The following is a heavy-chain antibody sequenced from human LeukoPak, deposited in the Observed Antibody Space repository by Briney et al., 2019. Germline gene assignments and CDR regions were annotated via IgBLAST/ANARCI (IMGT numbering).Heavy chain of an antibody. Sequence: ASVKVSCKASGYTFTSYGISWVRQAPGQGLEWMGWISAYNGNTNYAQKLQGRVTMTTDTSTSTAYMELRSLRSDDTAVYYCARVPVLLWFGEPHSYFDYWGQGTLVTVSS. CDR2: ISAYNGNT. D-gene: IGHD3-10*01. CDR1: GYTFTSYG. CDR3: ARVPVLLWFGEPHSYFDY. V-gene: IGHV1-18*04. J-gene: IGHJ4*02.